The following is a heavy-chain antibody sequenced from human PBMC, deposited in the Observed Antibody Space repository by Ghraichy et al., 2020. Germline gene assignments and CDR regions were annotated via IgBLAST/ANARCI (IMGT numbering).Heavy chain of an antibody. CDR3: ARGGGTYYYDSGSLNKFSY. D-gene: IGHD3-10*01. CDR2: IVTTGDT. V-gene: IGHV3-13*01. J-gene: IGHJ4*02. Sequence: GGSLRLSCAASGFTFSTHDMHWVRQAPGKGLEWVSAIVTTGDTYHASSVKGRFTVFRDNVKNSVYLQMNSLRVGDTAVYYCARGGGTYYYDSGSLNKFSYWGQGTLVAVSP. CDR1: GFTFSTHD.